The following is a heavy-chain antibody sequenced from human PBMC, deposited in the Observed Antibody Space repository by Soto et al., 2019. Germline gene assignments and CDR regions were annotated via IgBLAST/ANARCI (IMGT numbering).Heavy chain of an antibody. CDR1: GGSISSSSYY. V-gene: IGHV4-39*01. CDR2: IYYSGST. CDR3: ARLGFLEWLLYYFDY. Sequence: SETLSLTCTVSGGSISSSSYYWGWIRQPPGKGLEWIGSIYYSGSTYYNPSLKSRVTISVDTSKNQSSLRLSSVTAADTAVYYCARLGFLEWLLYYFDYWGQGTLVTVSS. J-gene: IGHJ4*02. D-gene: IGHD3-3*01.